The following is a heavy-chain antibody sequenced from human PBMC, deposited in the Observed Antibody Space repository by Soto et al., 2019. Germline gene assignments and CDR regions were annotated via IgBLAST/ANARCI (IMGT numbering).Heavy chain of an antibody. CDR2: IDPSDSYT. CDR1: GYSFTSYW. CDR3: ARRPKVDTIKEDAFDI. J-gene: IGHJ3*02. D-gene: IGHD5-12*01. Sequence: PGESLKISCKGSGYSFTSYWISWVRQIPGKGLEWMGRIDPSDSYTNYSPSFQGHVTISADKSISTAYLQWSSLKASDTAMYYCARRPKVDTIKEDAFDIWGQGTMVTVSS. V-gene: IGHV5-10-1*01.